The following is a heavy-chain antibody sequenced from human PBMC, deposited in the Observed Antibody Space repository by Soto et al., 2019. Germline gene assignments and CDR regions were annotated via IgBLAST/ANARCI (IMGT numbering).Heavy chain of an antibody. CDR3: VRAYGYDVYHYHYGMGV. V-gene: IGHV5-51*01. CDR2: IYTGDSDT. J-gene: IGHJ6*02. Sequence: ASQKGSWKGSGKRFTSYCTGSVRQMPGKGLEWMGIIYTGDSDTRYSPSFQGQVTTSVDNSISTAYLQGSSLKASDTVMYYCVRAYGYDVYHYHYGMGVRGQGTTLTVS. D-gene: IGHD3-3*01. CDR1: GKRFTSYC.